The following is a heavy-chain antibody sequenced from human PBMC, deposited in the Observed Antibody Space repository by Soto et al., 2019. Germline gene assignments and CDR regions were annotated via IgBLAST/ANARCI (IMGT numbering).Heavy chain of an antibody. J-gene: IGHJ4*02. CDR3: AKEGPYRRTDLDF. V-gene: IGHV3-23*01. CDR2: ITGSSSDT. D-gene: IGHD1-26*01. Sequence: GGSLRLSCAACEFTFCNYVMGWVRQAPGKGLEWVSVITGSSSDTHYADSVRGRFTLSRDNSKNTLYLQMNSLRVEDTAVYYCAKEGPYRRTDLDFWGQGTLVTVSS. CDR1: EFTFCNYV.